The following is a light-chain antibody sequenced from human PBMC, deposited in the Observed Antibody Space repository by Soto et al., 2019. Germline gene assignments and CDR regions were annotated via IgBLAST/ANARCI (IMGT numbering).Light chain of an antibody. CDR3: QQSYTIPYT. CDR2: AAS. V-gene: IGKV1-39*01. CDR1: QSISTY. J-gene: IGKJ2*01. Sequence: DIQMTQSPSSLPASVGDRVTLTCRASQSISTYLNWYQQNPGKAPKLVIYAASSLQSGVPSRLSGSGSGTDFTLTISSLQPEDFATYYCQQSYTIPYTFGQGTKLEIK.